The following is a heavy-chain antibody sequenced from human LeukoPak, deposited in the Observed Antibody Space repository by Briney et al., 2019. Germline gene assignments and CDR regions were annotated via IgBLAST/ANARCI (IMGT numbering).Heavy chain of an antibody. Sequence: GGSLRLSCAASGFIFNTYGMHWVRQAPGKGLEWVAFIRNDGSDKYYAVSVKGRLTISRDNSKNTLYLQMNSLRVEDTALYYCAKDRAYGQFLWGNDYWGQGTLVTVSS. CDR3: AKDRAYGQFLWGNDY. CDR1: GFIFNTYG. J-gene: IGHJ4*02. D-gene: IGHD2-21*01. V-gene: IGHV3-30*02. CDR2: IRNDGSDK.